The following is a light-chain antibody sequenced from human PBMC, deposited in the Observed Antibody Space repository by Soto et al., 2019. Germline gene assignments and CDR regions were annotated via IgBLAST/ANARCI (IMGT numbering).Light chain of an antibody. J-gene: IGKJ1*01. V-gene: IGKV2-24*01. CDR2: KVS. CDR3: MQATQSHWT. Sequence: DVVMTQTPLSLSVAPGQPASISCRSSQSLVHSDGNTYLSWYQQRPGQPPRLLIYKVSDRFSGVPDRFSGSGAGTDFTLRISRVEAEDVGVYYCMQATQSHWTFGQGTKVEI. CDR1: QSLVHSDGNTY.